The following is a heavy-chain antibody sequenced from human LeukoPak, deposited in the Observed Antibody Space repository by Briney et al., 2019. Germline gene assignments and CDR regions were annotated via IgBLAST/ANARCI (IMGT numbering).Heavy chain of an antibody. CDR2: ISNNGGYT. D-gene: IGHD2-15*01. CDR3: AKQLGYCSDGSCYFPY. V-gene: IGHV3-23*01. J-gene: IGHJ4*02. Sequence: GGSLRLSWAASGFTFSNSAMSWVRQAPGKGLEWVSAISNNGGYTYYADSVQGRFTISRDNSKSTLCLQMNSLRAEDTAVYYCAKQLGYCSDGSCYFPYWGQGTLVTVSS. CDR1: GFTFSNSA.